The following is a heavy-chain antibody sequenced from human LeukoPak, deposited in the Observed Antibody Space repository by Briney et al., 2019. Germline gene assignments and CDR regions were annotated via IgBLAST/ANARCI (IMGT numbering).Heavy chain of an antibody. CDR2: IIPILGIA. V-gene: IGHV1-69*04. CDR1: GGTFSSYA. CDR3: ARGGDTAMAYYFDY. D-gene: IGHD5-18*01. J-gene: IGHJ4*02. Sequence: SVKVSCKASGGTFSSYAISWVRQAPGQGLEWMGRIIPILGIANYAQKFQGRVTITADKSTSTAYMELSSLRSEDTAVYYCARGGDTAMAYYFDYWGQGTLVTVSS.